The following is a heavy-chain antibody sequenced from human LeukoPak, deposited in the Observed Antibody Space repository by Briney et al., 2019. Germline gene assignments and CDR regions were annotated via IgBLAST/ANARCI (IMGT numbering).Heavy chain of an antibody. CDR1: GFTFSSYA. D-gene: IGHD6-19*01. CDR3: ARYGNGAWLAHYSFDI. CDR2: IKQDGSER. V-gene: IGHV3-7*01. Sequence: PGGSLRLSCAASGFTFSSYAMSWVRQAPGKGLEWVANIKQDGSERYYVDSVKGRFAISRDNAENSLYLQVNSLRAEDTAVYYCARYGNGAWLAHYSFDIWGQGTMVTVSS. J-gene: IGHJ3*02.